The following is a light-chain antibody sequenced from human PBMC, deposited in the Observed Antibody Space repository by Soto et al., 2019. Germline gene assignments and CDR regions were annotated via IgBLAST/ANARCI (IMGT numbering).Light chain of an antibody. CDR3: QQFNSYPVT. V-gene: IGKV1-13*02. Sequence: AIQLTQSPSSLSASVGDRVTITCRASQGISSALAWYQQKPGKAPKLLIYDASRLESGVPSRFGGSGSGTDFTLTISSLQPEDFATYYCQQFNSYPVTFGQGTRLEIK. J-gene: IGKJ5*01. CDR2: DAS. CDR1: QGISSA.